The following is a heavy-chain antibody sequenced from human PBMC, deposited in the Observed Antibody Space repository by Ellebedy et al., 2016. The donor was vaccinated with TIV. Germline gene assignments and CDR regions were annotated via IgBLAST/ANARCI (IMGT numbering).Heavy chain of an antibody. D-gene: IGHD3-3*01. CDR2: IYHSGCT. J-gene: IGHJ3*02. CDR3: ARCSISVFGVTDVFDI. V-gene: IGHV4-59*12. Sequence: MPGGSLRLSCTVSGGSISSYYWSWIRQPPGKGLEWIGYIYHSGCTNYNPSLKSRFTISVDTSKNQFSMNLTSVTAADTAVYFCARCSISVFGVTDVFDIWGQGTVVTVSS. CDR1: GGSISSYY.